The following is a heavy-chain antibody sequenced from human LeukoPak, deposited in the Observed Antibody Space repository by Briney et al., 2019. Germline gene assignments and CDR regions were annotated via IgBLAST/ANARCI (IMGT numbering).Heavy chain of an antibody. D-gene: IGHD2-2*01. CDR2: VYYSGNT. CDR1: GVSISNYY. Sequence: SETLSLTCSVSGVSISNYYWTWIRQPPGKGLEWVGYVYYSGNTNYNPPLKSRVTISVDTSKNQFSLKLSSVTAADTAVYYCARHEYASSPDYWDQGTLVTVSS. J-gene: IGHJ4*02. CDR3: ARHEYASSPDY. V-gene: IGHV4-59*08.